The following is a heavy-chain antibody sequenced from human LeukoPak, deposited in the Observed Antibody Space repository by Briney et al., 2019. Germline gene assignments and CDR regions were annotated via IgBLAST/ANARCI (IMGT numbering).Heavy chain of an antibody. CDR3: AKAQGWNYENWFDP. CDR1: GFTFSSYA. V-gene: IGHV3-23*01. CDR2: INGSGGST. D-gene: IGHD1-7*01. Sequence: GGSLRLSCAASGFTFSSYAMSWVRQAPGKGLEWVSAINGSGGSTYYADCVKGRFTISRDNSKNTLYLQMNSLRAEDTAVYYCAKAQGWNYENWFDPWGQGTLVTVSS. J-gene: IGHJ5*02.